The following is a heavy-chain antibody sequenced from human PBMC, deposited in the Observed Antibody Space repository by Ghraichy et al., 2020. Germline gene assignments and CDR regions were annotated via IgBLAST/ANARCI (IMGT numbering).Heavy chain of an antibody. CDR3: ARSVDYGGKSCFDS. Sequence: GGSLRLSCEASGFTFSSYGMHWVRQAPGKGLEWVGVIWYDGSNKYYADSVKGRFTISRDNSRNTLYLQMNSLRAEDTAVYYCARSVDYGGKSCFDSWGQGTLVTVSS. CDR1: GFTFSSYG. CDR2: IWYDGSNK. J-gene: IGHJ4*02. V-gene: IGHV3-33*01. D-gene: IGHD4-23*01.